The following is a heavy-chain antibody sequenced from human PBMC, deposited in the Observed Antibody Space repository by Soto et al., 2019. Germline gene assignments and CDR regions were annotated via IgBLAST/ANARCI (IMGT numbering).Heavy chain of an antibody. V-gene: IGHV3-30*18. CDR2: ISYDGSNK. J-gene: IGHJ3*02. CDR3: AKGGVGSTSNAFDI. D-gene: IGHD1-26*01. CDR1: VLPFSFYG. Sequence: GGCRGLSWVMAVLPFSFYGFHQVRQAPAKGLEWVAVISYDGSNKYYADSVEGRFTISRDNSKNTLYLKMNSLRAEDTAVYYCAKGGVGSTSNAFDIWGKGTMVTVAS.